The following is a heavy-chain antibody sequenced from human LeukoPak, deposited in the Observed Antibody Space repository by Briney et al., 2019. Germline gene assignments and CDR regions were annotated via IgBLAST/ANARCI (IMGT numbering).Heavy chain of an antibody. Sequence: GGSLRLSCAASGFIFKKYWMTWVREAPGKGLEWVANIKEDGSEQKYVDSVKGRFTISRDNAKNSLYLQMNSLRAEDTAVYYCARDTDFWSGPYYYYMDVWGKGTTVTVSS. CDR2: IKEDGSEQ. CDR3: ARDTDFWSGPYYYYMDV. CDR1: GFIFKKYW. D-gene: IGHD3-3*01. J-gene: IGHJ6*03. V-gene: IGHV3-7*01.